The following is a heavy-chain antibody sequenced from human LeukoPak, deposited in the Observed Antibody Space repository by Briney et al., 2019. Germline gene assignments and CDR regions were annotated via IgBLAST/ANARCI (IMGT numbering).Heavy chain of an antibody. D-gene: IGHD5-24*01. V-gene: IGHV4-39*01. Sequence: SETLSLTCTVSGGSISSSTYYWGWIRQPPGRGLEWIGTIYYRGSTYYNPSLKSRVTISVDTSNNQFSLRLSSVTAADTAVYYCARFRDGYNAYYFDYWGQGTLVTVSS. CDR1: GGSISSSTYY. CDR2: IYYRGST. J-gene: IGHJ4*02. CDR3: ARFRDGYNAYYFDY.